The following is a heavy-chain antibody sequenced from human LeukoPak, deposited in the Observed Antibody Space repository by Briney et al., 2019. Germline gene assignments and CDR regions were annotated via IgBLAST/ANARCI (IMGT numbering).Heavy chain of an antibody. V-gene: IGHV3-23*01. CDR3: AKDFSMVRGVIMWLDY. Sequence: GGSLRLSCAASGFTFSSYAMSWVRQAPGKGLEWVSAISGSGGSTYYADSVKGRFTISRDNSKNTLYLQMNSLRAEDTAVYYCAKDFSMVRGVIMWLDYWGQGTLVTVSS. CDR2: ISGSGGST. D-gene: IGHD3-10*01. CDR1: GFTFSSYA. J-gene: IGHJ4*02.